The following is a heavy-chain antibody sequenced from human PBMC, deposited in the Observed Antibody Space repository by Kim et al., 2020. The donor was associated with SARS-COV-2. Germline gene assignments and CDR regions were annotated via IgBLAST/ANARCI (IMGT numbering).Heavy chain of an antibody. J-gene: IGHJ5*02. CDR1: GGSFSGYY. CDR2: INHSGST. CDR3: ARGLVVVPAARGKDNWFDP. Sequence: SETLSLTCAVYGGSFSGYYWSWIRQPPGKGLEWIGEINHSGSTNYNLSLKSRVTISVDTSKNQFSLKLSSVTAADTAVYYCARGLVVVPAARGKDNWFDPWGQGTLVTVSS. V-gene: IGHV4-34*01. D-gene: IGHD2-2*01.